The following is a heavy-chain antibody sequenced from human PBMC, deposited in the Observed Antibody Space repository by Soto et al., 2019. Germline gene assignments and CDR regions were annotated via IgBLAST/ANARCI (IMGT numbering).Heavy chain of an antibody. CDR3: AREAIVLVPADNYYYYYGMDV. CDR2: INAGNGNT. CDR1: GYTFTTYA. D-gene: IGHD2-2*01. Sequence: QVQLMQSGAEEKKPGASVKVSCKASGYTFTTYAMHWVRQAPGQRLEWMGWINAGNGNTKYSQKFQGRVTITRDTSASTDYMELSSQRSEDTAVYYCAREAIVLVPADNYYYYYGMDVWGQGTTVTVSS. V-gene: IGHV1-3*05. J-gene: IGHJ6*02.